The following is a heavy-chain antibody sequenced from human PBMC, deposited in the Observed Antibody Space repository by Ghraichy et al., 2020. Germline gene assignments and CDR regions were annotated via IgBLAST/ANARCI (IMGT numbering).Heavy chain of an antibody. CDR1: GFTFSRFA. J-gene: IGHJ4*02. Sequence: GESLSISCEGSGFTFSRFAMSWVRQAPGKGLEWVASVNNGGNAYYADSVLGRFIVSRDNSKDMFYLQMDRLRVEDTAMYYCAKDHISSGWPAFDHWGQGIPVTV. D-gene: IGHD6-19*01. CDR2: VNNGGNA. V-gene: IGHV3-23*01. CDR3: AKDHISSGWPAFDH.